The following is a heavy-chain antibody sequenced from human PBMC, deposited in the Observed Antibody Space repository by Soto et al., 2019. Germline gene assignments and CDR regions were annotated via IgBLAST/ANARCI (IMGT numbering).Heavy chain of an antibody. D-gene: IGHD2-15*01. CDR1: GGSISSSSYY. CDR2: IYYSGST. V-gene: IGHV4-39*01. Sequence: SETLSLTCTVSGGSISSSSYYWGWIRQPPGKGLEWIGSIYYSGSTYYNPSLKSRVTISVGTSKNQFSLKLSSVTAADTAVYYCARQVVAATPDWFDPWGQGTLVTVSS. CDR3: ARQVVAATPDWFDP. J-gene: IGHJ5*02.